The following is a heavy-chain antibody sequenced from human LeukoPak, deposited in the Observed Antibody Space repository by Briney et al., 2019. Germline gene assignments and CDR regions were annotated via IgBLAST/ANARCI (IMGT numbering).Heavy chain of an antibody. CDR2: IYSSGAT. Sequence: SETLSLTCTVSGGSIRTYYWSWIRQPPGKGLEWLGYIYSSGATYYSPSLKSRVTISVDTSKNQFSLELSSVTAADTAVYYCARGYISLERRTPLFDYWGQGTLVTVSS. V-gene: IGHV4-59*12. CDR1: GGSIRTYY. J-gene: IGHJ4*02. D-gene: IGHD1-1*01. CDR3: ARGYISLERRTPLFDY.